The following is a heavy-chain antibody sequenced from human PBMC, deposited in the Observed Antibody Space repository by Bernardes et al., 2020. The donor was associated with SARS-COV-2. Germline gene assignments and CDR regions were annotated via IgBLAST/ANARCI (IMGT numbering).Heavy chain of an antibody. CDR1: GGSFSAYY. CDR2: INHSGRT. J-gene: IGHJ1*01. Sequence: SETLSLTCAFNGGSFSAYYWSWIRQSPGKGLQWIGEINHSGRTKYNPSLKGRVTISVDTSKKLFSVNLKSLTAADTAVYYCATGRFGEAPFHHWGQGTLVTVSS. V-gene: IGHV4-34*01. CDR3: ATGRFGEAPFHH. D-gene: IGHD3-10*01.